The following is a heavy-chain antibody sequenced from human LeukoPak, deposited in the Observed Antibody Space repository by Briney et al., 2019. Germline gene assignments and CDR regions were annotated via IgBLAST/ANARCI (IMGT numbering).Heavy chain of an antibody. CDR2: ISSSAATT. CDR3: ARDRGSTVTTVGY. CDR1: GFRFSDYY. D-gene: IGHD4-17*01. J-gene: IGHJ4*02. V-gene: IGHV3-11*04. Sequence: GGSLRLSCVTSGFRFSDYYMMWIRQAPGKGPEWVAHISSSAATTLYADSVKGRFTVSRDNAKNTLYLEMTSLRAEDTAVYYCARDRGSTVTTVGYWGQGTLVTVSS.